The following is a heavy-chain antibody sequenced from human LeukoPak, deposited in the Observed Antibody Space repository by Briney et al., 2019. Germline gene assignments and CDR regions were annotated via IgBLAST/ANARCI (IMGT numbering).Heavy chain of an antibody. CDR3: VKHSSISYRFFDS. V-gene: IGHV4-30-2*01. CDR1: GGSISSGGHY. Sequence: SETLSLTCTVSGGSISSGGHYWNWIRQPPGKGLELIGYIFHSGSSYYNPSLKSRVTISVDRSKNQFSLKLTSVTAADTAVYYCVKHSSISYRFFDSWGQGTLVTVSS. D-gene: IGHD6-13*01. J-gene: IGHJ4*02. CDR2: IFHSGSS.